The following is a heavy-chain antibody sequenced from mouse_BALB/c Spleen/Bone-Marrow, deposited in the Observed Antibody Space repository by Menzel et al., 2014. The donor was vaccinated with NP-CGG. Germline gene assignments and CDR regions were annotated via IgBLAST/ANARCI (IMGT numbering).Heavy chain of an antibody. Sequence: VKLMESGAELVKPGASVKLSWKASGYTFTSYYMYWVKQRPGQGLEWFGEINPSNGGTNFNEKFKNKATLTVDKSSSTAYMQLSSLTSEDSAVYYCSRGRRDALDYWGQGTSVTVSS. V-gene: IGHV1S81*02. CDR1: GYTFTSYY. CDR2: INPSNGGT. CDR3: SRGRRDALDY. J-gene: IGHJ4*01.